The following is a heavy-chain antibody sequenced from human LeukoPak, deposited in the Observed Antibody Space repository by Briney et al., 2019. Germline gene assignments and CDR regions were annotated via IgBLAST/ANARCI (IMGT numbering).Heavy chain of an antibody. D-gene: IGHD2-15*01. Sequence: KPSETLPLTCTVSGGSISSSSYYWGWIRQPPGKGLEWIGSIYYSGSAYYNPSLKSRVTISEDTSKNQFSLKLSSVTAADTAVYYCARRYLGYCRGGSCPLSYYGVDVWGQGTSVTVSS. J-gene: IGHJ6*02. CDR1: GGSISSSSYY. CDR3: ARRYLGYCRGGSCPLSYYGVDV. CDR2: IYYSGSA. V-gene: IGHV4-39*01.